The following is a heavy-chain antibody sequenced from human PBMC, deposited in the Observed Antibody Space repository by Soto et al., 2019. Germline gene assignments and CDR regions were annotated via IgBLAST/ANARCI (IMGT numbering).Heavy chain of an antibody. CDR2: IYYSGST. V-gene: IGHV4-59*01. Sequence: SETLSLTCTVSDGSISSYYWSWIRQPPGKGLEWIGYIYYSGSTNYNPSLKSRVTISVDTSKNQFSLKLSSVTAADTAVYYCARVVLTNYYYYGMDVWGQGTTVTVSS. D-gene: IGHD4-4*01. CDR3: ARVVLTNYYYYGMDV. J-gene: IGHJ6*02. CDR1: DGSISSYY.